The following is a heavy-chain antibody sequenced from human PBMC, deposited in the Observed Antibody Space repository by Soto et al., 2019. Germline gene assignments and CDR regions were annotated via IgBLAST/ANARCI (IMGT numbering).Heavy chain of an antibody. Sequence: ASVKVSCKASGYTFTGYYMHWVRQAPGQGVEWMGWINPNSGGTNYAQKLQGWVTMTRDTTISTAYMELSRLRSDDTAVYYCARAQTKILLAHYYDGMDVWGRGTTVTVSS. J-gene: IGHJ6*02. CDR3: ARAQTKILLAHYYDGMDV. CDR2: INPNSGGT. CDR1: GYTFTGYY. V-gene: IGHV1-2*04. D-gene: IGHD1-26*01.